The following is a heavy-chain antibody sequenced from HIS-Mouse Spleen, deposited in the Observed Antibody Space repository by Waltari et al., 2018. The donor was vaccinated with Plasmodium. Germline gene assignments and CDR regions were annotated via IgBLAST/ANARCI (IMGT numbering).Heavy chain of an antibody. D-gene: IGHD6-13*01. Sequence: QVQLVESGGGVVQPGRSLRLTWAASGFPFNSEGMTWVRQAPGKGLEWVAVISYDGSNKYYADSVKGRFTISRDNSKNTLYLQMNSLRAEDTAVYCCAKDRRSSSWYVDYWGQGTLVTVSS. V-gene: IGHV3-30*18. CDR2: ISYDGSNK. CDR3: AKDRRSSSWYVDY. J-gene: IGHJ4*02. CDR1: GFPFNSEG.